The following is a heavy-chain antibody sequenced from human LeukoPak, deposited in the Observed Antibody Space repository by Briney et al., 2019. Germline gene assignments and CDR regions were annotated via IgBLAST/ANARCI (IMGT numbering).Heavy chain of an antibody. CDR1: GFTFSTYN. Sequence: GGSLRLSCAASGFTFSTYNMNWVRQAPGKGLEWVSHITSSSTNIYYADSVKGRFTISRDDAKDALSLQMNSLRDEDTAVYYCATSGNYYLKYWGQGTLVTVSS. D-gene: IGHD1-26*01. CDR3: ATSGNYYLKY. CDR2: ITSSSTNI. V-gene: IGHV3-48*02. J-gene: IGHJ4*02.